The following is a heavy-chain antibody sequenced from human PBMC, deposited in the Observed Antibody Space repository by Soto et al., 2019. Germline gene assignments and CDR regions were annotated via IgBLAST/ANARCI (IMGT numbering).Heavy chain of an antibody. CDR2: IKTDASET. CDR1: GFTLRSYW. Sequence: PGGSLRLSCAASGFTLRSYWMSWVRQAPGKGLEWLATIKTDASETKYVDSVKGRFTVFRDNAKNSLYLQMDSLRAEDPAVYYCARDSGCGWGNSVNHYLDCWGRGTLVTVSS. J-gene: IGHJ4*01. CDR3: ARDSGCGWGNSVNHYLDC. V-gene: IGHV3-7*01. D-gene: IGHD3-10*01.